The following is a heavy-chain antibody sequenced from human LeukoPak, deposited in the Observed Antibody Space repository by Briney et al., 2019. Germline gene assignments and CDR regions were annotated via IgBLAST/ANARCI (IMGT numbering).Heavy chain of an antibody. CDR1: GYTFTGYY. CDR3: ARAEYCSSTSCYIRGGDWFDP. V-gene: IGHV1-2*02. Sequence: ASVKVSCKASGYTFTGYYMHWVRQAPGQGLEWMGWINPNSGSTNYAQKFQGRVTMTRDTSISTAYMELSRLRSDDTAVYYCARAEYCSSTSCYIRGGDWFDPWGQGTLVTVSS. CDR2: INPNSGST. D-gene: IGHD2-2*01. J-gene: IGHJ5*02.